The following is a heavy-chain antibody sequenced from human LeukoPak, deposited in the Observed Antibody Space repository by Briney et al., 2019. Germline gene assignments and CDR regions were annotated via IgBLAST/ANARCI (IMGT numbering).Heavy chain of an antibody. CDR2: MNPNSGNT. V-gene: IGHV1-8*01. D-gene: IGHD3-9*01. Sequence: GASVKVSCKASGYTFTSYDINWVRQATGQGLEWMGWMNPNSGNTGYAQKFQGRVTMTGNTSISTAYMELSSLRSEDTAVYYCARGGSYYDILTGYRYYYYYYMDVWGKGTTVTVSS. J-gene: IGHJ6*03. CDR1: GYTFTSYD. CDR3: ARGGSYYDILTGYRYYYYYYMDV.